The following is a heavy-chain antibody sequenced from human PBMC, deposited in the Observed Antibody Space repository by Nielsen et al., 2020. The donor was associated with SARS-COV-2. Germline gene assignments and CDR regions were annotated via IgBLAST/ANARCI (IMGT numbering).Heavy chain of an antibody. CDR3: AKDGGVYSSGWWDL. CDR2: ISYDGSNK. V-gene: IGHV3-30*18. J-gene: IGHJ3*01. Sequence: GGSLRLSCAASGFTFSSYGMHWVRQAPGKGLEWVAIISYDGSNKYYADSVKGRFTISRDNSKNTLYLQMNSLRAEDTALYYCAKDGGVYSSGWWDLWGQGTMVTVSS. D-gene: IGHD6-19*01. CDR1: GFTFSSYG.